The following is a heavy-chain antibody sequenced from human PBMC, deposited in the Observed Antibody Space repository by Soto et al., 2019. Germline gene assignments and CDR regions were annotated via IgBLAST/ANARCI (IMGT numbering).Heavy chain of an antibody. V-gene: IGHV4-34*01. Sequence: QVQLQQWGAGLLKPSETLSLTCAVYGGSFSGYYWSWIRQPPGKGLEWIGEINHSGSTNYNPSLKSRVTISVDTSKNQFSLKLSSVTAADTALYYCARNPAGGAPGNYYYYGMDVWGQGTTVTVSS. CDR2: INHSGST. J-gene: IGHJ6*02. CDR3: ARNPAGGAPGNYYYYGMDV. CDR1: GGSFSGYY. D-gene: IGHD3-10*01.